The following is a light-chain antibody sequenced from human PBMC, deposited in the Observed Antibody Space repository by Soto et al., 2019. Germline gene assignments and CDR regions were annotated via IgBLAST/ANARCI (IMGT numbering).Light chain of an antibody. Sequence: EIVLTQSPGTLSLSPGERATLSCRASQTFGGIYVAWYQQKLGQAPRLLIYGSSIRATGIPDRFSGRGSGTAFTLTISRLEPEDLSMYYCQQYGSSLLTFGGGTRVEIQ. CDR1: QTFGGIY. V-gene: IGKV3-20*01. CDR3: QQYGSSLLT. CDR2: GSS. J-gene: IGKJ4*01.